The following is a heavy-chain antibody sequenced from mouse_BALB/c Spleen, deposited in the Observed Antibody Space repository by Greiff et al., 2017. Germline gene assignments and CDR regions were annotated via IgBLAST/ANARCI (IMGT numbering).Heavy chain of an antibody. CDR3: ARDGNYLAY. D-gene: IGHD2-1*01. Sequence: EVKLVESGGDLVKPGGSLKLSCAASGFTFSSYGMSWVRQTPDKRLEWVATISSGGSYTYYPDSVKGRFTISRDNAKNTLYLQMSSLKSEDTAMYYCARDGNYLAYWGQGTLVTVSA. V-gene: IGHV5-6*01. CDR2: ISSGGSYT. CDR1: GFTFSSYG. J-gene: IGHJ3*01.